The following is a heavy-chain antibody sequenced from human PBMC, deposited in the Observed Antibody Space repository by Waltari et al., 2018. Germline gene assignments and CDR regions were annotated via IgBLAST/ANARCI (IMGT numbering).Heavy chain of an antibody. CDR2: IKQDGSEK. J-gene: IGHJ4*02. CDR1: GVPCSRSW. CDR3: ARDRDGYNYYFDY. V-gene: IGHV3-7*01. Sequence: EVQLLESGGGLVQPGGSLRLSCAAPGVPCSRSWMSWVRQAPGKGLEWVANIKQDGSEKYYVDSVKGRFTISRDNAKNSLYLQMNSLRAEDTAVYYCARDRDGYNYYFDYWGQGTLVTVSS. D-gene: IGHD5-12*01.